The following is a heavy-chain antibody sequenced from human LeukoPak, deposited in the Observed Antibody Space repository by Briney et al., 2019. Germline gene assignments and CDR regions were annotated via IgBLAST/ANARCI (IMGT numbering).Heavy chain of an antibody. CDR2: IYPGDSDI. V-gene: IGHV5-51*01. J-gene: IGHJ4*02. D-gene: IGHD4-17*01. Sequence: GESLQISCKGSGYSFTSYWIGWARQLPGKGLEWMGIIYPGDSDIRYSPSFQGQVTISADKSISTAYLQWSSLKASDTAMYYCARLTYGDYDNYFDYWGQGTLVTVSS. CDR3: ARLTYGDYDNYFDY. CDR1: GYSFTSYW.